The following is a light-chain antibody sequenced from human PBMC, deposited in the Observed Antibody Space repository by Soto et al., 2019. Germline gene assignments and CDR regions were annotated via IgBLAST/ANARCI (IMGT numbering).Light chain of an antibody. CDR2: DAS. CDR1: QSISSW. CDR3: QQYET. V-gene: IGKV1-5*01. Sequence: DIQMTQSPSTLSASVGDRVTITCRASQSISSWLAWYQQKPGKAPKLLIYDASSLESGVPSRFSGSGSGTEFTLTISSLQPDDFATYDCQQYETFGQGTKV. J-gene: IGKJ1*01.